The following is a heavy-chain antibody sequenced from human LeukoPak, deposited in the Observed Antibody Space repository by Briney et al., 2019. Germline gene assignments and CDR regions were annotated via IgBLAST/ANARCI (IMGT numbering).Heavy chain of an antibody. CDR2: ITDSSSTI. D-gene: IGHD3-22*01. J-gene: IGHJ4*02. Sequence: GGSLRLSCAASGFTFSSYSMNWVRQAPGRGLEWVSYITDSSSTIYYADSVRGRFTISRDNARNSLFLQLNSLRAEDTAVYYCAREYVESSGYEIDYFDYWGLGTLVTVSS. V-gene: IGHV3-48*04. CDR3: AREYVESSGYEIDYFDY. CDR1: GFTFSSYS.